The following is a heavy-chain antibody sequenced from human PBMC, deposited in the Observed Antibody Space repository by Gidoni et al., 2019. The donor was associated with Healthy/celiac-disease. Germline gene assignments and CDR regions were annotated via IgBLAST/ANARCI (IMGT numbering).Heavy chain of an antibody. Sequence: EVQLVESGGGLVKPGGALRLSCAASGFPFSSYSMNWVRQAPGKGLEWVSSISSSSSYIYYADSVKGRFTISRDNAKNSLYLQMNSLRAEDTAVYYCARDSSTMTPDDAFDIWGKGTTVTVSS. CDR1: GFPFSSYS. CDR2: ISSSSSYI. CDR3: ARDSSTMTPDDAFDI. V-gene: IGHV3-21*01. J-gene: IGHJ3*02. D-gene: IGHD3-22*01.